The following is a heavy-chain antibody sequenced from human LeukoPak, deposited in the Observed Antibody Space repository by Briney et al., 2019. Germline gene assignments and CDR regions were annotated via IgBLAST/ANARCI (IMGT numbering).Heavy chain of an antibody. CDR2: IYTSGST. J-gene: IGHJ4*02. D-gene: IGHD4-11*01. V-gene: IGHV4-4*07. CDR1: GGSISSNY. Sequence: SETLSLTCTVSGGSISSNYWSWIRQPAGKGLEWIGRIYTSGSTNYNPSLKSRVIMSVDTSKNQFSLKLSSVTAADTAVYYCARGGDDYSNQYYFDYWGQGTLVTVSS. CDR3: ARGGDDYSNQYYFDY.